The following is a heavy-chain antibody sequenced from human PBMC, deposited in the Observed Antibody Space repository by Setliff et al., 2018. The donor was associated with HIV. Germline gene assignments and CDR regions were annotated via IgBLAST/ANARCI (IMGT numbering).Heavy chain of an antibody. Sequence: SVKVSCKASGYTFTDYYMHWMRQAPGQGLEWMGGIIPMFVTANYAQKFQDRVTITADESTSTAYMELSSLRFEDTAVYYCARAKATRQARPTNCFDPWGQGTLVTVSS. V-gene: IGHV1-69*13. J-gene: IGHJ5*02. D-gene: IGHD1-1*01. CDR2: IIPMFVTA. CDR1: GYTFTDYY. CDR3: ARAKATRQARPTNCFDP.